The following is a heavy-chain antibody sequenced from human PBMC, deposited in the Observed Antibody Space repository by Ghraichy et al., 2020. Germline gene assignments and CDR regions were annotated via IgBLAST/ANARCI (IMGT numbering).Heavy chain of an antibody. J-gene: IGHJ4*02. CDR1: GFTFSSYS. Sequence: LSLTCAASGFTFSSYSMNWVRQAPGKGLEWVSYISSSSSTIYYADSVKGRFTISRDNAKNSLYLQMNSLRAEDTAVYYCAREDYYDSSGYFDYWGQGTLVTVSS. CDR2: ISSSSSTI. V-gene: IGHV3-48*01. D-gene: IGHD3-22*01. CDR3: AREDYYDSSGYFDY.